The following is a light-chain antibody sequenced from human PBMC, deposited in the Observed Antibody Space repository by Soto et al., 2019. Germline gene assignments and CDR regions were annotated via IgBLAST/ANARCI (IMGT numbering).Light chain of an antibody. CDR2: GAS. CDR3: QQYSSSPSGT. CDR1: QSVSSSF. V-gene: IGKV3-20*01. Sequence: EIVLTQSPGTLSLSPGQRATLSCRASQSVSSSFLAWYQQKPGQAPRLLIYGASNRATGIPDRFSGSGSGTDFTLTISRLELEDFAVYYCQQYSSSPSGTFGQGTKVDIK. J-gene: IGKJ1*01.